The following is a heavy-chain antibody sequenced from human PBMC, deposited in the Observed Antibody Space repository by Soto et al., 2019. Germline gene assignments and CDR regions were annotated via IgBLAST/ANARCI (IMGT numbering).Heavy chain of an antibody. V-gene: IGHV3-15*01. CDR2: IKSKTDGGTT. Sequence: GGSLRLSCAASGFTFSNAWMSWVRQAPGKGLEWVGRIKSKTDGGTTDYAAPVKGRFTISRDDSKNTLYLQMNSLKTEDTAVYYCTTWELPYYYGMDVWGQGTTVTVSS. CDR3: TTWELPYYYGMDV. J-gene: IGHJ6*02. D-gene: IGHD1-26*01. CDR1: GFTFSNAW.